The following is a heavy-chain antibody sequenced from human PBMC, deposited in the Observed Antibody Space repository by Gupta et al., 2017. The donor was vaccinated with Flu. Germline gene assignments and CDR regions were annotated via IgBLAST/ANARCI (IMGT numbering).Heavy chain of an antibody. V-gene: IGHV4-34*01. D-gene: IGHD6-13*01. Sequence: SFSGYYWTWIRQPPGKGLEWIGQIKHTGSAYYNPSLQSRGTISVDTSKKQFSLKLNSVTAADTAVYYCARCQKGIAEAVVYWDLDLWGRGTLVIVSS. J-gene: IGHJ2*01. CDR3: ARCQKGIAEAVVYWDLDL. CDR1: SFSGYY. CDR2: IKHTGSA.